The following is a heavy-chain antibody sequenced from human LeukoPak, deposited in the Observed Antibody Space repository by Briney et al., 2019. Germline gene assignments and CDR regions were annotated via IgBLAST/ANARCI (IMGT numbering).Heavy chain of an antibody. Sequence: GGSLRLSCVASGFTFGKYWMSWVRQAPGKGLEWAANIKQDGSEKYYVDSVKGRFTISRDNAKNSLYLQMNSLRAEDTAVYYCACTRYCSSTSCYSWNYWGQGTLVTVSS. CDR1: GFTFGKYW. D-gene: IGHD2-2*01. CDR3: ACTRYCSSTSCYSWNY. V-gene: IGHV3-7*01. J-gene: IGHJ4*02. CDR2: IKQDGSEK.